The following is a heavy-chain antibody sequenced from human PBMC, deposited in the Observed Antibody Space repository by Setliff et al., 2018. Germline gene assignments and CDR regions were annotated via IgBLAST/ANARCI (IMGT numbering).Heavy chain of an antibody. V-gene: IGHV3-15*01. CDR1: GFTFNMYG. Sequence: GGSLRLSCAASGFTFNMYGMHWVRQAPGKGLEWVGRIKGKNDGLATDYAAPVKGRFTISRDDSKNTLYLQMNSLKTEDTAVYYCTTDPSPTFGGVIGAAFDFWGQGTMVTVSS. J-gene: IGHJ3*01. CDR3: TTDPSPTFGGVIGAAFDF. D-gene: IGHD3-16*01. CDR2: IKGKNDGLAT.